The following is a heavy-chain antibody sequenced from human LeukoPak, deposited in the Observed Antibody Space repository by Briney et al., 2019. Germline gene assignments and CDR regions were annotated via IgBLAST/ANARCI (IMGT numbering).Heavy chain of an antibody. D-gene: IGHD6-19*01. V-gene: IGHV4-34*01. CDR3: AGAGYSSGWWSYFDY. Sequence: PSETLSLTCAVYGGSFSGYYWSWIRQPPGKGLEWIGEINHSGSTNYNPSLKSRVTISVDTSKNQFSLKLSSVTAADTAVYYCAGAGYSSGWWSYFDYWGQGTLVTVSS. CDR1: GGSFSGYY. J-gene: IGHJ4*02. CDR2: INHSGST.